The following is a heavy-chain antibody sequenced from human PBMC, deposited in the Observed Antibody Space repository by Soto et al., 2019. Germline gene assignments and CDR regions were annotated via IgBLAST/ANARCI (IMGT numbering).Heavy chain of an antibody. J-gene: IGHJ4*02. CDR1: GFTFSRDA. Sequence: QVQLVESGGGVVQFGTSLRLSCAASGFTFSRDAMHWVRQAPGKGLEWVAGFSFDGITQYFGDSVKSRFSMYRDNSRNTLYLQMDYLRLGDTAVYVCARAPAMGVVSAFDYWGQGTLVTVSS. D-gene: IGHD2-15*01. CDR3: ARAPAMGVVSAFDY. V-gene: IGHV3-33*01. CDR2: FSFDGITQ.